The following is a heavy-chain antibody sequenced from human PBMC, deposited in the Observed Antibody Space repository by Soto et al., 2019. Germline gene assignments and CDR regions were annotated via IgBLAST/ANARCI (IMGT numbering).Heavy chain of an antibody. J-gene: IGHJ4*02. CDR1: GYTFTGYY. CDR2: INPSSGGT. CDR3: AREPVPVASPFDY. Sequence: ASVKVSCKASGYTFTGYYIHWVRQAPGQGLEWLGIINPSSGGTTYTQKFQGRVIMTRDTSTNTVYMELSSLRSEDTAVYYCAREPVPVASPFDYWGQGTLVTVSS. D-gene: IGHD2-2*01. V-gene: IGHV1-46*03.